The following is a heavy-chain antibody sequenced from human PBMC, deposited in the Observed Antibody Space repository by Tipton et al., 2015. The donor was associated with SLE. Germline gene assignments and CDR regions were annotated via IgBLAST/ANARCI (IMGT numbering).Heavy chain of an antibody. D-gene: IGHD1-26*01. CDR3: AKGVGFVVASGSYGPLND. Sequence: SLRLSCAASGFTFSSYGMHWVRQAPGKGLEWVAFIRYDGSNKYYADSVKGRFTISRDNSKNTLYLQMNSLRAEDTAVYYCAKGVGFVVASGSYGPLNDWGQGTLVTVSS. CDR2: IRYDGSNK. J-gene: IGHJ4*02. V-gene: IGHV3-30*02. CDR1: GFTFSSYG.